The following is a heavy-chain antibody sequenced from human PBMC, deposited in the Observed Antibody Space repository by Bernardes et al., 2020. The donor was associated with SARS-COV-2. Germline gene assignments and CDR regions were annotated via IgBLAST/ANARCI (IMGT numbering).Heavy chain of an antibody. Sequence: GWSLRLSCAASGFTFSSYAMSWVRQAPGKGLEWVSAISGSGGSTYYADSVKGRFTISRDNSKNTLYLQMNSLRAEDTAVYYCARDPEFGSGYYYDYWGQGTLVTVSS. V-gene: IGHV3-23*01. CDR3: ARDPEFGSGYYYDY. CDR1: GFTFSSYA. CDR2: ISGSGGST. D-gene: IGHD3-22*01. J-gene: IGHJ4*02.